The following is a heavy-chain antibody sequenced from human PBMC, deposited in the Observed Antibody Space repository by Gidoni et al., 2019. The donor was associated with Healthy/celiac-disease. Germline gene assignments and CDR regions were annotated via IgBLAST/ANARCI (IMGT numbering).Heavy chain of an antibody. CDR2: IWYDGSNK. CDR3: ARDNGVPAAMGPYYYYGMDV. J-gene: IGHJ6*02. V-gene: IGHV3-33*01. D-gene: IGHD2-2*01. CDR1: GFTFSSYG. Sequence: QVQLVESGGGVVQPGRSLRISCAASGFTFSSYGMHWVRQAPGKGLEWVAVIWYDGSNKYYADSVKGRFTISRDNSNNTLYLQMNRLRAEDTAVYYCARDNGVPAAMGPYYYYGMDVWGQGTTVTVSS.